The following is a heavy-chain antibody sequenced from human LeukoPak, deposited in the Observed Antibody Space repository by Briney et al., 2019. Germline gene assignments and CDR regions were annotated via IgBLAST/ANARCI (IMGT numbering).Heavy chain of an antibody. Sequence: GESLKISCKGSGYSFTSYWIGWVRQMPGKGLEWMGIIYPGDSDTRYSPSFQGQVTISADKSISTAYLQWSSLKASDTAMYYCARRDCGGDCYSGTFDYWGQGTLVTVSS. D-gene: IGHD2-21*02. CDR3: ARRDCGGDCYSGTFDY. V-gene: IGHV5-51*01. CDR2: IYPGDSDT. CDR1: GYSFTSYW. J-gene: IGHJ4*02.